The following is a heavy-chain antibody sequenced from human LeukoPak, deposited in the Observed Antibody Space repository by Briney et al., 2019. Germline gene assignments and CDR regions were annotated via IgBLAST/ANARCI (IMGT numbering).Heavy chain of an antibody. CDR3: ARRTLRTSRITMIVEASWFDP. D-gene: IGHD3-22*01. CDR2: IYYSGST. CDR1: GGSISSSSYY. Sequence: PSETLSLTCTVSGGSISSSSYYWGWIRQPPGKGLEWIGSIYYSGSTYYNPSLKSRVTISVDTSKNQFSLKLSSVTAADTAVYYCARRTLRTSRITMIVEASWFDPWGQGTLVTVSS. V-gene: IGHV4-39*07. J-gene: IGHJ5*02.